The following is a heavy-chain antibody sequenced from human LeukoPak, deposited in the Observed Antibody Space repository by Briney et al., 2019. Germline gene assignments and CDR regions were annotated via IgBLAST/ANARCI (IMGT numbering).Heavy chain of an antibody. D-gene: IGHD3-22*01. J-gene: IGHJ4*02. V-gene: IGHV4-61*08. CDR2: ISYSGST. CDR3: ARQYYYESSGFWY. CDR1: RGSVSSGDYY. Sequence: SETLSLTCTVSRGSVSSGDYYWTWIRQPPGKGLEWIGYISYSGSTNYNPSLKSRVTISMDTSKNQFSLKLSSVTAADTAVYYCARQYYYESSGFWYWGQGTLVTVSS.